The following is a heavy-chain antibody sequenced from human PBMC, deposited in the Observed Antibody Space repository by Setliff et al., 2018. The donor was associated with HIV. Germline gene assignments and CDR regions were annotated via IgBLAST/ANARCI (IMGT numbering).Heavy chain of an antibody. V-gene: IGHV1-69*06. D-gene: IGHD3-22*01. CDR1: GGTFRSHE. CDR3: ARIPNHSSGFDY. Sequence: SVKVSCKASGGTFRSHEISWVRQAPGQGLEWMGGIVPILNTGNYAPKFQGRVTITADKSTTTAYMELSSLRSEDTAVYYCARIPNHSSGFDYWGQGTPVTVSS. CDR2: IVPILNTG. J-gene: IGHJ4*02.